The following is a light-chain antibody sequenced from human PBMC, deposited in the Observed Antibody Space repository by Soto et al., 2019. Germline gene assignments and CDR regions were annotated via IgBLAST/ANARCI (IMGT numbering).Light chain of an antibody. CDR1: QSVSRY. CDR3: QQRSNWRIT. J-gene: IGKJ5*01. V-gene: IGKV3-11*01. Sequence: EIVLTQSPATLSLSPGERATLSCSASQSVSRYLAWYQQKPGQAPRLLIYDASNRATGIPARFSGSGSGTDFTLTISSLEPEDFAVYYCQQRSNWRITFRQGPRLEIK. CDR2: DAS.